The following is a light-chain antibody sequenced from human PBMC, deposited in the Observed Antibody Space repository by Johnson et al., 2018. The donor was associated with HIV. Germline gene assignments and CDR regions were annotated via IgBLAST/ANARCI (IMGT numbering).Light chain of an antibody. CDR1: RSSIGNNY. J-gene: IGLJ1*01. V-gene: IGLV1-51*02. CDR2: ENN. CDR3: GTWDSSLSGYV. Sequence: QSVLTQPPSVSAAPGQKVTISCSGGRSSIGNNYVSWYQQLPGTGPKLLIYENNKRPSGIPDRFSGSKSGTSATLGITGLQSGDEADYYCGTWDSSLSGYVSGTGTKVTVL.